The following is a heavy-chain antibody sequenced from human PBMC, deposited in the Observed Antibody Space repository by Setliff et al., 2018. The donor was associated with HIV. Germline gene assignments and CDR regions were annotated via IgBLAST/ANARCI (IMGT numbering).Heavy chain of an antibody. CDR1: GGTFSLYA. CDR3: ARDQATGYEKVWFSWIDP. V-gene: IGHV1-69*13. Sequence: ASVKVSCKASGGTFSLYAINWVRQAPGQGLEWMGGIIPIFNTANYAQKFQGRVTITADGSTSTAYMELSSPRFEDTATYYCARDQATGYEKVWFSWIDPWGQGTLVTVSS. J-gene: IGHJ5*02. CDR2: IIPIFNTA. D-gene: IGHD5-12*01.